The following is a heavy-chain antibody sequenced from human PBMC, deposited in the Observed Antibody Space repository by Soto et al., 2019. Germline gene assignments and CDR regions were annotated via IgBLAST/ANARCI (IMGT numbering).Heavy chain of an antibody. Sequence: QVQLVQSGPEVKKPGASVKVSCKASNYAFTYNAINWVRQAPGHGLEWMGWIGPNSGSTNYAQDLQRRRTMTTHTTTNTADMELRSLRSDGTAIYYCSNSSTGRVGQYVDAFDLWGQGTLVTVSS. CDR1: NYAFTYNA. V-gene: IGHV1-18*01. CDR3: SNSSTGRVGQYVDAFDL. D-gene: IGHD6-6*01. CDR2: IGPNSGST. J-gene: IGHJ3*01.